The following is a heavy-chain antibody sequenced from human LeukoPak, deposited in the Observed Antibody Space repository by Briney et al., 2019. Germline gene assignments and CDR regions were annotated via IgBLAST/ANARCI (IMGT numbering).Heavy chain of an antibody. Sequence: GGSLRLSCTASGFTFSSYEMNWVRQAPGKGLEWVSYISNSGSTIYYADSVKGRFTISRDNAKNSLYLQMNSLRAEDTAVYYCAAPGIAVAGTKVDWFDPWGQGTLVTVSS. D-gene: IGHD6-19*01. CDR2: ISNSGSTI. CDR1: GFTFSSYE. CDR3: AAPGIAVAGTKVDWFDP. J-gene: IGHJ5*02. V-gene: IGHV3-48*03.